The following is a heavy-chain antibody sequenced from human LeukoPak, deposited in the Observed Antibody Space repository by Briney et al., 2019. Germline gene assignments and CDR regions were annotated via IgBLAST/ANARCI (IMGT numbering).Heavy chain of an antibody. Sequence: SVKVSCKASGGTFSSYANSWVRQAPGQGLEWMGGIIPIFGTANYAQKFQGRVTITADESTSTAYMELSSLRSEDTAVYYCARSSGGSYGEIDYWGQGTLVTVSS. CDR1: GGTFSSYA. CDR3: ARSSGGSYGEIDY. D-gene: IGHD2-15*01. CDR2: IIPIFGTA. J-gene: IGHJ4*02. V-gene: IGHV1-69*13.